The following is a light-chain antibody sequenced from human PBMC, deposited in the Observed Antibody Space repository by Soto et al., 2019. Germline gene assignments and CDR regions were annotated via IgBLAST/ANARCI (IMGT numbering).Light chain of an antibody. J-gene: IGLJ1*01. V-gene: IGLV2-23*01. CDR1: SRGVGKDNL. Sequence: QSAVTQPDSVSGSPGQTITISCTGTSRGVGKDNLVSGYQQHPGKAPKVMILQGYKRPSGVSNRICGSKFGKTASLTIVGLQAVDEAESYCCAYAATSTDVFRTGPTPTVL. CDR3: CAYAATSTDV. CDR2: QGY.